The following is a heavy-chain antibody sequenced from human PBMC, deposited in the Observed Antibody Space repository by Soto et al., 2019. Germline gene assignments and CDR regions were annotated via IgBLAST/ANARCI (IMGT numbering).Heavy chain of an antibody. J-gene: IGHJ5*02. CDR1: GFSFSSYW. Sequence: GGSMRLSCAASGFSFSSYWMHWVRQAPGKGLVWVSRINSDGSSTRYADSVKGRFNISRDNAKNTLYLQMNSLRAEDTAVYYCARERDGYNLNWFDPWGKGT. CDR2: INSDGSST. CDR3: ARERDGYNLNWFDP. D-gene: IGHD5-12*01. V-gene: IGHV3-74*01.